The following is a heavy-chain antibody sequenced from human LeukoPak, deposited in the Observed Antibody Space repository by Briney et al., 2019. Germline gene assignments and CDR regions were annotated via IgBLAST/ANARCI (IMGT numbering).Heavy chain of an antibody. D-gene: IGHD4-17*01. V-gene: IGHV1-2*02. CDR3: AIYGDYSDFDY. CDR2: INPNSGGA. Sequence: ASVKVSCKASGYTFTDYYVHWVRQAPGHGLEWMAWINPNSGGANYAQKFQGRVTLTGDTSISTAYMELPSLRPDDTAVYYCAIYGDYSDFDYWGQGTLVTVSS. J-gene: IGHJ4*02. CDR1: GYTFTDYY.